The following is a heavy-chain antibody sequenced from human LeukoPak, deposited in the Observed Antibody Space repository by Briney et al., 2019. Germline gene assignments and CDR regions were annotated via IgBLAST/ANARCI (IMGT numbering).Heavy chain of an antibody. CDR3: AREKSGSYYENFDY. CDR2: IYYRGST. Sequence: PSQTLSLTCTVSGGSISSGDYYWRWIRQPPGKGLEWIGYIYYRGSTYYNPSLKSLSIISVDTSKNQFSLKLSSVTAADTAVYYCAREKSGSYYENFDYWGQGTLVTVSS. D-gene: IGHD3-10*01. J-gene: IGHJ4*02. V-gene: IGHV4-30-4*01. CDR1: GGSISSGDYY.